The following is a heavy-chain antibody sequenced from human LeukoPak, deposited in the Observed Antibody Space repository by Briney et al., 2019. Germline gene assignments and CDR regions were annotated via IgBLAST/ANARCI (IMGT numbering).Heavy chain of an antibody. CDR2: ISGSSSYI. CDR1: GFTFSSYS. Sequence: PGGSLRLSCAASGFTFSSYSMNWVRQAPGKGLEWVSSISGSSSYIYYADSVKGRFTISRDNAKNSLYLQMNSLRAEDTAVYYRATSWGHCSSTSCYSGWGQGTLVTVSS. D-gene: IGHD2-2*01. CDR3: ATSWGHCSSTSCYSG. J-gene: IGHJ4*02. V-gene: IGHV3-21*01.